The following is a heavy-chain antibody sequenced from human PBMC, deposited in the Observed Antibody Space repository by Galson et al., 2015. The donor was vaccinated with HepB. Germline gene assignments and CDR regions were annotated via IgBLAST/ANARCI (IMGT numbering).Heavy chain of an antibody. CDR3: AKDQIARWGLSALDY. V-gene: IGHV3-23*01. CDR1: GFTFSNYA. J-gene: IGHJ4*02. CDR2: ITGIGGST. D-gene: IGHD2-21*01. Sequence: SLRLSCAASGFTFSNYAMNWVRQAPGKGLEWVSAITGIGGSTYYADSVKGRFPISRDNSKNTLSLQMNSLRAEDTAVYCCAKDQIARWGLSALDYLGQGTLVTFSS.